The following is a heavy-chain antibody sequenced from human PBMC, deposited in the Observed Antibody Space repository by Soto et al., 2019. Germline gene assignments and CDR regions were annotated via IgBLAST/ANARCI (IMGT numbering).Heavy chain of an antibody. CDR1: GFTFTKSG. D-gene: IGHD6-13*01. Sequence: GGSLRLSCAASGFTFTKSGMSWVRQAPGKGLEWVAGIGGSGRKTYYADSVKGRFSISRDNSKNSLFLQMNGLSADDTAIYYCAKDGLSDSPSAIDYWGLGTLVTDSS. CDR2: IGGSGRKT. J-gene: IGHJ4*02. CDR3: AKDGLSDSPSAIDY. V-gene: IGHV3-23*01.